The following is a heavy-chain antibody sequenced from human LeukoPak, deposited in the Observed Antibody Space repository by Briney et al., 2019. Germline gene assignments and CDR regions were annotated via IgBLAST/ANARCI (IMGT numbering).Heavy chain of an antibody. V-gene: IGHV4-59*01. J-gene: IGHJ4*02. CDR2: IYYSGST. Sequence: PSETLSLTCTVSGGTISSYYRNWIRQPPGKGLEWIGYIYYSGSTNYNPSVESRVTISVDTSKNQFSLKLSSVTAADTAVYYCARVHSSGWYYFDYWGQGTLVTVSS. CDR3: ARVHSSGWYYFDY. D-gene: IGHD6-19*01. CDR1: GGTISSYY.